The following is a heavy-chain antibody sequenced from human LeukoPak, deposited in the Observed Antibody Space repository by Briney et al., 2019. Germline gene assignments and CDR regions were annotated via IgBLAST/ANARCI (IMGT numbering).Heavy chain of an antibody. CDR3: ARAYSGSYHPDFDY. CDR2: ISSSSSYI. V-gene: IGHV3-21*01. Sequence: GGSLRLSCAASGFTFSSYSMNWVRQAPGKGLEWVSSISSSSSYIYYADSVKGRFTIPRDNAKNSLYLQMNSLRAEDTAVYYCARAYSGSYHPDFDYWGQGTLVTVSS. J-gene: IGHJ4*02. CDR1: GFTFSSYS. D-gene: IGHD1-26*01.